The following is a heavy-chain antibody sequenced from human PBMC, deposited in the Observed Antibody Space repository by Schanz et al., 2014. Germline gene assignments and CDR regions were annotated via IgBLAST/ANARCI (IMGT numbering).Heavy chain of an antibody. CDR1: GYTFTSYS. Sequence: QVQLVQSGAEVKKPGASVKVSCKASGYTFTSYSMHWVRQAPGQGLEWMGIINPIGGSTTYAQKFRGAVTLTTDTSTDTAYLELTSLRSEDTAVQYCARGRGVYDYWGQGTLVTVSS. D-gene: IGHD2-8*01. J-gene: IGHJ4*02. CDR2: INPIGGST. V-gene: IGHV1-46*01. CDR3: ARGRGVYDY.